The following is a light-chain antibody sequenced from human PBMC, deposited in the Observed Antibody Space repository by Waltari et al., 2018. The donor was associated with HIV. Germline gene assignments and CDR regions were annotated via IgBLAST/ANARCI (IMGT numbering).Light chain of an antibody. CDR2: GAS. CDR3: QQYGSSPLT. CDR1: EIVSSGY. Sequence: IMLTQSPGIVSLSAGERATLSCRADEIVSSGYLAWYQQKPGQAPRLLIYGASIRASGIPDRFSGSGSGTDFTLTISRLEPEDFAVYFCQQYGSSPLTFGGGTKVEIK. V-gene: IGKV3-20*01. J-gene: IGKJ4*01.